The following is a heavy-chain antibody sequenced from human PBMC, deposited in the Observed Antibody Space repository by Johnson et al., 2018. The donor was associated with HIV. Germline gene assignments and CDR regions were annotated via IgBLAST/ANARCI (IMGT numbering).Heavy chain of an antibody. CDR1: GFTFSSYG. CDR2: IRYDGSNK. CDR3: ARGGWDLRDPFDI. J-gene: IGHJ3*02. V-gene: IGHV3-30*02. Sequence: QVQLVESGGGVVQPGGSLRLSCAASGFTFSSYGMHWVRQAPGKGLEWVAIIRYDGSNKCYADSVKGRFTISRDNSKNTLYLQMNSLRAEDTAVYYCARGGWDLRDPFDIWGQGTMVTVSS. D-gene: IGHD1-26*01.